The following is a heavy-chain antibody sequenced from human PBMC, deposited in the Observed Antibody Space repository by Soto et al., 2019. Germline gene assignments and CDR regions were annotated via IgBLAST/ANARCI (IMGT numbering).Heavy chain of an antibody. D-gene: IGHD3-3*02. CDR3: ATFLTAGPGYYYYYGMDV. V-gene: IGHV4-4*07. J-gene: IGHJ6*02. Sequence: SETLSLTCTVSGGSISRYYWSWIRQPAGKGLEWIGRIYTSGSTNYNPSLKSRVTMSVDTSKNQFSLKLSSVTAADTAVYYCATFLTAGPGYYYYYGMDVWGQGTTVTVSS. CDR2: IYTSGST. CDR1: GGSISRYY.